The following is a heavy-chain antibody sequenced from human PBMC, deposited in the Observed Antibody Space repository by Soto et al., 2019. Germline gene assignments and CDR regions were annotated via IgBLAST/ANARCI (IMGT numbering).Heavy chain of an antibody. CDR1: GYTFTNYG. CDR2: ISAYNGNT. Sequence: ASVKVSCKASGYTFTNYGIIWVRQAPGQGLEWMGWISAYNGNTNYAQKLQGRVTMTTDTSTSTAYMELRSLRSDDTAVYYCARDLSVYSSGWYSDYWGQGTLVTVSS. CDR3: ARDLSVYSSGWYSDY. J-gene: IGHJ4*02. D-gene: IGHD6-19*01. V-gene: IGHV1-18*01.